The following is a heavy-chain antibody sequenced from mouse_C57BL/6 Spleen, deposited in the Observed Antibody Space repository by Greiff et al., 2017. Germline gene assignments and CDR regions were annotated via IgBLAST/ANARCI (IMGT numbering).Heavy chain of an antibody. CDR3: ARSGLDYYGSPHLNC. CDR2: INPYNGDT. Sequence: VHVKQSGPELVKPGASVKISCKASGYSFTGYFMNWVMQSHGKSLEWIGSINPYNGDTFYNQKFKGKATLTVDQSSSTAHMGLRSLTSADSAVYYCARSGLDYYGSPHLNCWGQGTTLTVSS. V-gene: IGHV1-20*01. CDR1: GYSFTGYF. D-gene: IGHD1-1*01. J-gene: IGHJ2*01.